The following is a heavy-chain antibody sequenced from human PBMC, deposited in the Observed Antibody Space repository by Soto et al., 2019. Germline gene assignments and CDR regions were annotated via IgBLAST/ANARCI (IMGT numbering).Heavy chain of an antibody. V-gene: IGHV3-21*04. CDR2: ISGSSTYI. CDR3: ARGDGTGLYNSGWSPRY. Sequence: EVQLVESGGGLVKPGESLRVSCAASGFTFSYYSLHWVRQAPGKGLEWVPSISGSSTYIYYADRVKGRLSISRDNAKNSLYLRMDSLRAEDTAVYYCARGDGTGLYNSGWSPRYWGQGTLVTVSS. CDR1: GFTFSYYS. J-gene: IGHJ4*02. D-gene: IGHD6-19*01.